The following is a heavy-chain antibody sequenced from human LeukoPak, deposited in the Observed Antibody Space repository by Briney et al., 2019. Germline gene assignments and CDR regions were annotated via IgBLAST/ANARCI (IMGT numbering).Heavy chain of an antibody. CDR2: IYPGDSDT. J-gene: IGHJ3*02. CDR1: GGTFSSYA. V-gene: IGHV5-51*01. D-gene: IGHD3-3*01. CDR3: ARLLITTIFGVAYAFDI. Sequence: KVSCKASGGTFSSYAISWVRQMPGKGLEWMGIIYPGDSDTRYSPSFQGQVTISADKSISTAYLQWSSLKASDTAMYYCARLLITTIFGVAYAFDIWGQGTMVTVSS.